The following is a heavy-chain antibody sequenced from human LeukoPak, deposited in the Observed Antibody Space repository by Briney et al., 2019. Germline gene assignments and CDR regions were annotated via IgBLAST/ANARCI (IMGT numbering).Heavy chain of an antibody. V-gene: IGHV1-2*04. CDR2: INPNSGGT. CDR3: ARESPGAAAGAEYFQH. J-gene: IGHJ1*01. Sequence: ASVKVSCKASGYTFTGYYMHWVRQAPGQGLEWMGWINPNSGGTNYAQKFQGWVTMTRDTSISTAYMELSRLRSDDTAVYYCARESPGAAAGAEYFQHWGRGTLVTVSS. CDR1: GYTFTGYY. D-gene: IGHD6-13*01.